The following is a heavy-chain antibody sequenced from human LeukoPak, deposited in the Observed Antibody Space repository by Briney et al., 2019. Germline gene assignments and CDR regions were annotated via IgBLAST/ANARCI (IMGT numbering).Heavy chain of an antibody. D-gene: IGHD6-13*01. J-gene: IGHJ4*02. CDR1: GFTFSSYA. CDR3: AKYAGSWFYYFDY. Sequence: GGSLRLSCAASGFTFSSYAMGWVHQAPGKGLEWVSAVSDSGGRTYYADSVKGRFTISRDNSKNTLFLQMNSLRADDTAVYYCAKYAGSWFYYFDYWGQGTLVTVSS. V-gene: IGHV3-23*01. CDR2: VSDSGGRT.